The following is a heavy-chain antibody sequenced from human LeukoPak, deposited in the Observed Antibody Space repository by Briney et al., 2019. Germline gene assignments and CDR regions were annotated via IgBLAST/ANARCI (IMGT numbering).Heavy chain of an antibody. V-gene: IGHV3-23*01. CDR3: AKDDSRYYDILTGYPNDAFDI. J-gene: IGHJ3*02. D-gene: IGHD3-9*01. Sequence: PGGSLRLSCAASGFTFSSYGMTWVRQAPGKGLEWVSGISDSGGSTYYADSVKGRLTISRDNSKNTLYLHMNSLRAEDTAIYYCAKDDSRYYDILTGYPNDAFDIWGQGTMVTVSS. CDR2: ISDSGGST. CDR1: GFTFSSYG.